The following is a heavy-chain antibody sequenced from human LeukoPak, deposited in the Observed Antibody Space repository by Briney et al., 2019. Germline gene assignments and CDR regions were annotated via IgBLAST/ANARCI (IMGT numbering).Heavy chain of an antibody. V-gene: IGHV5-51*01. CDR1: GYSFTRYW. CDR2: IYPGDSDT. J-gene: IGHJ5*02. D-gene: IGHD3-10*01. CDR3: ARHTRAERFGELLLSFSWFDP. Sequence: GESLKISCKGSGYSFTRYWIGWVRQMPGKGLEWMGIIYPGDSDTRYSPSFQGQVTISADKSISTAYLQWSSLKASDTAMYYCARHTRAERFGELLLSFSWFDPWGQGTLVTVSS.